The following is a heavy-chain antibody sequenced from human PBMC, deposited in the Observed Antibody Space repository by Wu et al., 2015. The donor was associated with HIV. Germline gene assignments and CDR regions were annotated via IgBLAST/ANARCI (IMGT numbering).Heavy chain of an antibody. CDR3: ARVEFDPKYYTYFDL. CDR1: YILTTYP. J-gene: IGHJ2*01. Sequence: QAQLVQSGPEAKRPGASVKVSCKASYILTTYPIGWVRQAPGQRLEWMGWMNPKNGYIKPAQRFQDRIIMSTDNSAHTAYMELRNLTSDDTAMYFCARVEFDPKYYTYFDLWGQGTLVTVSS. CDR2: MNPKNGYI. V-gene: IGHV1-18*01. D-gene: IGHD3-10*01.